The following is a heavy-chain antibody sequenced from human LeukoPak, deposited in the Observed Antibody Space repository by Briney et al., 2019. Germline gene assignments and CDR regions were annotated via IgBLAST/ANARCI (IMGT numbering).Heavy chain of an antibody. CDR1: GFTFSSYA. Sequence: GGSERLSCAASGFTFSSYAMSWVRQAPGKGLEWVSAISGSGGSTYYADSVKGRFTISRDNSKNTLYLQMNSLRAEDTAVYYCAKVLSRLGEWLMYQYFDYWGQGTLVSVRS. V-gene: IGHV3-23*01. J-gene: IGHJ4*02. CDR2: ISGSGGST. D-gene: IGHD3-3*01. CDR3: AKVLSRLGEWLMYQYFDY.